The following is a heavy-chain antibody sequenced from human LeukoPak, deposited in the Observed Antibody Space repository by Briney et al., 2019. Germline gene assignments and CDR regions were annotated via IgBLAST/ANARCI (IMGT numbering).Heavy chain of an antibody. CDR1: GGSISSGGYY. V-gene: IGHV4-31*03. Sequence: PSETLSLTCTVSGGSISSGGYYWSWIRQHPGKGLEWIGYIYYSGSTYYNPSLKSRVTISVDTSKNQFSLKLSSVTAADTAVYYCARHATTVVTPAIDYWGQGTLVTVSS. J-gene: IGHJ4*02. CDR3: ARHATTVVTPAIDY. D-gene: IGHD4-23*01. CDR2: IYYSGST.